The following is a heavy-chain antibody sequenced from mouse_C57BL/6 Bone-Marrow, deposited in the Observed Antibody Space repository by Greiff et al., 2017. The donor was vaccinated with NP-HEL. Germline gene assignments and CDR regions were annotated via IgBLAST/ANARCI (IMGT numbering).Heavy chain of an antibody. CDR3: AREGWFAY. V-gene: IGHV1-20*01. Sequence: EVQLQESGPELVKPGDSVKISCKASGYSFTGYFMNWVMQSHGKSLEWIGLINPYNGDTFYNQKFKGKATLTVDKSSSTAHMELRSLTSEDSAVYYCAREGWFAYWGQGTLVTVSA. CDR1: GYSFTGYF. J-gene: IGHJ3*01. CDR2: INPYNGDT.